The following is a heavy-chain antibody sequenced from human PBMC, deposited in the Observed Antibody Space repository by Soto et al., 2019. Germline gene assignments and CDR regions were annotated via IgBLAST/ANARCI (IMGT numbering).Heavy chain of an antibody. J-gene: IGHJ4*02. D-gene: IGHD3-3*01. V-gene: IGHV4-61*08. CDR2: IYYSGST. CDR3: ASADSTIFGVGPIDY. Sequence: TSETLSLTCPVSGGSISSGGYYWSWIRQHPGKGLEWIGYIYYSGSTNYNPSLKSRVTISVDTSKNQFSLKLSSVTAADTAVYYCASADSTIFGVGPIDYCGEGTLVTXSS. CDR1: GGSISSGGYY.